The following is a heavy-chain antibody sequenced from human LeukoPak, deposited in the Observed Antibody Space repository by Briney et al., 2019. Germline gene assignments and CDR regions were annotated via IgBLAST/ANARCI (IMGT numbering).Heavy chain of an antibody. V-gene: IGHV1-58*02. J-gene: IGHJ3*02. Sequence: SVKVSCKASGFTFTSSAMQWVRQARGQRLEWIGWIVVGSGNTNYAQKFQERVTITRDMSTSTAYMELSSLRPEDTAVYYCAADLHLAGAFDIWGQGTMVTVSS. CDR2: IVVGSGNT. CDR3: AADLHLAGAFDI. CDR1: GFTFTSSA.